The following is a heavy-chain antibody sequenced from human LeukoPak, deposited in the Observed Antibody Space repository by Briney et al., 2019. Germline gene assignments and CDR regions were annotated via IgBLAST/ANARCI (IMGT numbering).Heavy chain of an antibody. D-gene: IGHD6-25*01. Sequence: GGSLRLSCAASGFTFDSYGMSWVRQAPGKGLEWVSGISDSGGSTYYADSVEGRFTISRDNSKNTLYLQMNSLRADDTAVYYCARDLRKISGYLDYWGQGTLVTVSS. V-gene: IGHV3-23*01. J-gene: IGHJ4*02. CDR3: ARDLRKISGYLDY. CDR2: ISDSGGST. CDR1: GFTFDSYG.